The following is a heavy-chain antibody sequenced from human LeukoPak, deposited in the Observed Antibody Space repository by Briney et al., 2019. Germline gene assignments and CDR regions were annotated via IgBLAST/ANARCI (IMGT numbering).Heavy chain of an antibody. CDR2: IYYSGST. CDR3: ARAGKYFGSGTWAGLVDF. Sequence: PSETLSLTCAVSGGSINSVNYYWTWIRQPPGKGLEWIGYIYYSGSTYCNPSLNSQVTISVDTSKNQFSLKLSSVTATDTAVYYCARAGKYFGSGTWAGLVDFWGLGTLVTVSS. V-gene: IGHV4-30-4*08. D-gene: IGHD3-10*01. CDR1: GGSINSVNYY. J-gene: IGHJ4*02.